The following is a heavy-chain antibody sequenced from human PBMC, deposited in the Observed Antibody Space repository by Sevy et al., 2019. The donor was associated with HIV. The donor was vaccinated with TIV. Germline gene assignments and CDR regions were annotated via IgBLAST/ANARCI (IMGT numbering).Heavy chain of an antibody. Sequence: GGSLRLSCAGSGFTFNNAWMSWVRQAPGKGLEWVGRIKSKTDGGTKDYAAPVKGRFTISRDDSKNTLYLQMNSLKTEDTAVYYCTTPLGYCTSGVCHTEGFDYWGQGTLVTVSS. V-gene: IGHV3-15*01. D-gene: IGHD2-8*01. J-gene: IGHJ4*02. CDR1: GFTFNNAW. CDR3: TTPLGYCTSGVCHTEGFDY. CDR2: IKSKTDGGTK.